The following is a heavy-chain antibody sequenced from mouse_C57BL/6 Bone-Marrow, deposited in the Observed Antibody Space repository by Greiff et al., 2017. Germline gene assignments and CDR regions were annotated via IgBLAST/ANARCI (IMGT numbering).Heavy chain of an antibody. CDR2: IYPRSGNT. J-gene: IGHJ4*01. CDR3: ASKGNLRMDY. Sequence: VQLQESGAELARPGASVKLSCKASGYTFTSYGISWVKQRNGQGLEWIGEIYPRSGNTYYNEKFKGKATLPADKSSSTAYMGLRSLESEDSEVYFCASKGNLRMDYWGQGTSVTVSS. D-gene: IGHD2-1*01. V-gene: IGHV1-81*01. CDR1: GYTFTSYG.